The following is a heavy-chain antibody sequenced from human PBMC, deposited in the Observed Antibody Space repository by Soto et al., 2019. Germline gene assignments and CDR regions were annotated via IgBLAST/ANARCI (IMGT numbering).Heavy chain of an antibody. Sequence: TLSLTCTVSGGSISSGGYYWSWIRQHPGKGLEWIGHIYYSGSTYYNPSLKSRVTISVDTSKNQFSLKLSSVTAADTAVYYCAREGHVENLGSNWFGPWGQGTLVTVSS. CDR2: IYYSGST. CDR3: AREGHVENLGSNWFGP. J-gene: IGHJ5*02. V-gene: IGHV4-31*03. CDR1: GGSISSGGYY.